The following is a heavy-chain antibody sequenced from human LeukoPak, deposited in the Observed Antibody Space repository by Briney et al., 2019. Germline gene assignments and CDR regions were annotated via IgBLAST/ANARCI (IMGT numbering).Heavy chain of an antibody. CDR3: ARDVHGDYGSGWFDP. V-gene: IGHV1-69*05. CDR1: GGTFNNSA. Sequence: SVKVSCKTSGGTFNNSAISWVRQAPGQGLEWLGGIMPLFGTAGYAQKFQGRATITKDESTRTVYLELTSLTSDNTAVYYCARDVHGDYGSGWFDPWGQGTLVSVSS. J-gene: IGHJ5*02. CDR2: IMPLFGTA. D-gene: IGHD4-17*01.